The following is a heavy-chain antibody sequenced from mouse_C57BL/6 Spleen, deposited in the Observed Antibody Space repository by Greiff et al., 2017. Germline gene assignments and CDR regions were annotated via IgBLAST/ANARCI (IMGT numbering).Heavy chain of an antibody. CDR3: ARYGYDD. CDR1: GYAFSSSW. V-gene: IGHV1-82*01. J-gene: IGHJ2*01. Sequence: VKLQESGPELVKPGASVKISCKASGYAFSSSWMNWVKQRPGKGLEWIGRIYPGDGDTNYNGKFKGKATLTADKSSSTAYMQLSSRTAEDSAVYFCARYGYDDWGEGTTLTVSS. D-gene: IGHD2-2*01. CDR2: IYPGDGDT.